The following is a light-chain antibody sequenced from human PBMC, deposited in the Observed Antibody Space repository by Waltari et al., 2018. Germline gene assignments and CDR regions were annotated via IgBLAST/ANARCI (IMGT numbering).Light chain of an antibody. J-gene: IGKJ1*01. Sequence: DIQMTQSPSSLSASVGDKVTITCRASQNIATFSNWFQHRPGQAPALLIYGAATLHRWVPSRFTGSGSGTEFTLTISSVQPGDFATYYCQQTYVFPRTFGQGTKVEMK. CDR1: QNIATF. V-gene: IGKV1-39*01. CDR2: GAA. CDR3: QQTYVFPRT.